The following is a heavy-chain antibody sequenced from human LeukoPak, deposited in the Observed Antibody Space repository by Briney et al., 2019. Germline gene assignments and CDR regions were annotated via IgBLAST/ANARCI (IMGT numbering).Heavy chain of an antibody. CDR2: IIPIFGTA. CDR1: GGTFSSYA. V-gene: IGHV1-69*05. D-gene: IGHD3-22*01. J-gene: IGHJ4*02. Sequence: GASVKVSCKASGGTFSSYAISWVRRAPGQGLEWMGGIIPIFGTANYAQKFQGRVTITTDESTSTAYMELSSLRSEDTAVYYCARGGDYYDSSGYYFDYWGQGTLVTVSS. CDR3: ARGGDYYDSSGYYFDY.